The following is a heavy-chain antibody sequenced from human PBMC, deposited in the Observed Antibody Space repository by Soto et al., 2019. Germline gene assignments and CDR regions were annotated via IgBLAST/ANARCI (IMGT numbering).Heavy chain of an antibody. Sequence: SVKVSCKASGGTFSSYAISWVRQAPGQGLEWMGGIIPIFGTANYAQKFQGRVTITADESTSTAYMELSSLRSEDTAVYYCARGGSGAAAHYYYYGMDVWGQGTTVTVS. J-gene: IGHJ6*02. D-gene: IGHD6-13*01. V-gene: IGHV1-69*13. CDR2: IIPIFGTA. CDR3: ARGGSGAAAHYYYYGMDV. CDR1: GGTFSSYA.